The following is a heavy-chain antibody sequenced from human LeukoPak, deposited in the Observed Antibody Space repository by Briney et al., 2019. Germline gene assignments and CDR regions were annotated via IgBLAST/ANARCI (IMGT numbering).Heavy chain of an antibody. CDR2: INTDTGKP. D-gene: IGHD2-2*01. V-gene: IGHV7-4-1*02. J-gene: IGHJ5*02. CDR1: GYTFSNYA. CDR3: ARFPHPYCSSAGCPNWLDP. Sequence: ASVKVSCKASGYTFSNYALNWVRQAPGQGLEWMGWINTDTGKPTYAQGFTGRFVFSLDTSVSTAYLQISSLQAADTAVYCCARFPHPYCSSAGCPNWLDPWGQGTLVTVSS.